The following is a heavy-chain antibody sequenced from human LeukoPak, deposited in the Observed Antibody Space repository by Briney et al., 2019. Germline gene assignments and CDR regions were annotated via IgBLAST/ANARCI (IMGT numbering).Heavy chain of an antibody. J-gene: IGHJ3*02. D-gene: IGHD5-12*01. CDR3: ARSGSRGDASDI. CDR2: IKQDASER. CDR1: GFTVSSYN. Sequence: GSLRLSCVVSGFTVSSYNMTWVRQAPGKGLEWVANIKQDASERYYVDSVKGRFTISRDNAKNSLYLQMNSLRAEDTAVYYCARSGSRGDASDIWGQGTKVTVSS. V-gene: IGHV3-7*03.